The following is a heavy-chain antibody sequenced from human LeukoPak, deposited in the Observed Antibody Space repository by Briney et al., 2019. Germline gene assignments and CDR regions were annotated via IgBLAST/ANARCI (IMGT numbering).Heavy chain of an antibody. CDR3: AALVVRFP. CDR2: INHGGST. CDR1: GRPLSGYY. Sequence: PETLAHICEAFGRPLSGYYWSWIRPSPGKGLEWIGEINHGGSTNYNPSLKSRVTISVDTSKNQFSLKLNSATAADAAVYYCAALVVRFPWGQGTLVTVSS. V-gene: IGHV4-34*01. J-gene: IGHJ5*02. D-gene: IGHD2-15*01.